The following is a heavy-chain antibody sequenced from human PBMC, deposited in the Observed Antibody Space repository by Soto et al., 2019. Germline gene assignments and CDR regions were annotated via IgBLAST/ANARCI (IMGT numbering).Heavy chain of an antibody. CDR3: ARDLSWGSNWYYYMDV. J-gene: IGHJ6*03. CDR2: ISSSSSVI. D-gene: IGHD7-27*01. CDR1: GFILSDCA. V-gene: IGHV3-48*01. Sequence: PGGSLRLSCATSGFILSDCAMNWVRQAPGKGLEWVSYISSSSSVIDYADSVKGRFTVSRDNARNSLYLQMNSLRAEDTAVYYCARDLSWGSNWYYYMDVWGKGTTVTLSS.